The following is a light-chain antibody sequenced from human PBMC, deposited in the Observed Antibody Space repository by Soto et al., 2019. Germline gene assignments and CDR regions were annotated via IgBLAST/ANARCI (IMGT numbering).Light chain of an antibody. CDR2: WAS. J-gene: IGKJ2*01. CDR1: QSVLYSSNSKNY. CDR3: QQYYSTPYT. V-gene: IGKV4-1*01. Sequence: DIVLTQSPDSLAVSLGERATINCKSSQSVLYSSNSKNYLAWYQQKPGQPPKLLIYWASTRESGVPDRFSGSGSGTDFTLTISSLQAEDVPVYYCQQYYSTPYTFGQGTKLDIK.